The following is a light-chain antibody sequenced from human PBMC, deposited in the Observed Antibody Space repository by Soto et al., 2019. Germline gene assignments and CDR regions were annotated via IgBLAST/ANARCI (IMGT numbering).Light chain of an antibody. CDR3: CSHAGRGSVV. Sequence: QSVLAQPASVSGSPGQSITISCTGTSSDIGRYDLVSWYQQHPGKAPKLVIYEVNERPSGVSNRFSGSKSGNTASLTISGLQAEDEADYYCCSHAGRGSVVFGGGTKLTVL. CDR2: EVN. J-gene: IGLJ2*01. V-gene: IGLV2-23*02. CDR1: SSDIGRYDL.